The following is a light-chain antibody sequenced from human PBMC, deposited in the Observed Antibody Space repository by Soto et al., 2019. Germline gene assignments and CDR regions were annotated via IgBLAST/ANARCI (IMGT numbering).Light chain of an antibody. CDR1: QSISTW. V-gene: IGKV1-5*01. CDR2: DAS. CDR3: QQYNNYSWT. J-gene: IGKJ1*01. Sequence: DIQMTQSPSTLSASGGYRVSITCRASQSISTWLAWYQHKAGKAPRLLIYDASDLGSGVPSRFSGSGFGTEFTLTISSLQPGDFATYYCQQYNNYSWTFGQGTKVDI.